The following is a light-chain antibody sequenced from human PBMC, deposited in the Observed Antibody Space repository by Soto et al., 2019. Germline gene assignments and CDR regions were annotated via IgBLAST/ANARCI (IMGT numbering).Light chain of an antibody. CDR2: GAS. V-gene: IGKV3-15*01. J-gene: IGKJ4*01. Sequence: EIVMTQSPATLSVSPGERATLSCRASHTVSSSLAWYQQKPGQAPRLLIYGASTGATDTPARFSGSGSGTDFSPTISSLQSEDFAVYYCLQYHNWPLTFGGGTKVEIK. CDR3: LQYHNWPLT. CDR1: HTVSSS.